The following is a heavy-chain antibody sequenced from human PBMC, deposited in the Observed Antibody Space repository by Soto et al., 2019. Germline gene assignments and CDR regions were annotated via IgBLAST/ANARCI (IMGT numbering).Heavy chain of an antibody. Sequence: PGESLKISCXGSGYSFTSYWISWARQMPGKGLEWMGRIDPSDSYTNYSPSFQGHVTISADKSISTAYLQWSSLKASDTAMYYCATQGIAVAGGAFDIWGQGTMVTVSS. V-gene: IGHV5-10-1*01. CDR2: IDPSDSYT. D-gene: IGHD6-19*01. CDR1: GYSFTSYW. J-gene: IGHJ3*02. CDR3: ATQGIAVAGGAFDI.